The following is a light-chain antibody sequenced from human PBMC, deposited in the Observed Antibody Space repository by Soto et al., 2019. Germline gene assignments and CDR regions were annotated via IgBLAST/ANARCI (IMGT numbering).Light chain of an antibody. CDR3: ATWDDSLSRRV. CDR2: KND. V-gene: IGLV1-47*01. CDR1: SSNIGSNY. J-gene: IGLJ3*02. Sequence: QSVLTQPPSASGTPGQRVSISCSGSSSNIGSNYVYWYQQLPGTAPKLLIYKNDQRPSGVPDRFSGSRSGTSASLAISGLRSEDEADYLCATWDDSLSRRVFGGGTKLTVL.